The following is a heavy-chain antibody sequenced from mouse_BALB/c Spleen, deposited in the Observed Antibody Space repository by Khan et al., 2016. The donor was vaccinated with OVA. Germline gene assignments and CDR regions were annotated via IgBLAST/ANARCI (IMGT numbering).Heavy chain of an antibody. V-gene: IGHV1-9*01. CDR3: ARGKYYGRTSWFGY. CDR2: IFPGSGTT. CDR1: GYTFSSYW. D-gene: IGHD1-1*01. J-gene: IGHJ3*01. Sequence: QVQLKQSGAELMKPGASVKISCKATGYTFSSYWIEWVKQRPGHGLEWIGEIFPGSGTTNYNEKFKGKATFTADTSSHTAYMQLSSLTSEDSAVYYCARGKYYGRTSWFGYWGQGTLVTVSA.